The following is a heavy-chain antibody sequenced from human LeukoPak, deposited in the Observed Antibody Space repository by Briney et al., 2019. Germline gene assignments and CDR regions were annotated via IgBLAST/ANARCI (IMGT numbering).Heavy chain of an antibody. Sequence: GGSLRLSCAASGFTFSSYSMNWVRQAPGKGLEWVSSITSSSSYIYYADSVKGRFTISRDNAKNSLYLQMNSLRAEDTAVYYCARRPIMVYAIQGNAPVWPPDYWGQGTLVTVSS. CDR1: GFTFSSYS. D-gene: IGHD2-8*01. CDR3: ARRPIMVYAIQGNAPVWPPDY. J-gene: IGHJ4*02. CDR2: ITSSSSYI. V-gene: IGHV3-21*01.